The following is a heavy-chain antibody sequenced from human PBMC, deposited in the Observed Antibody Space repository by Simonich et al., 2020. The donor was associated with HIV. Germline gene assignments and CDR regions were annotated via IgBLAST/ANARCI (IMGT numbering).Heavy chain of an antibody. J-gene: IGHJ4*02. CDR1: GYTFTNYD. CDR3: ARDYYYYDSSGYFLFDY. Sequence: QVQLVQSGAEVKKPGASVKVSCKASGYTFTNYDINLVRQARGQGLGGIGGITPKSGNTGYEQKFQGRVTITRNTSISTAYMELSSLRSEDTAVYYCARDYYYYDSSGYFLFDYWGQGTLVTVSS. V-gene: IGHV1-8*03. CDR2: ITPKSGNT. D-gene: IGHD3-22*01.